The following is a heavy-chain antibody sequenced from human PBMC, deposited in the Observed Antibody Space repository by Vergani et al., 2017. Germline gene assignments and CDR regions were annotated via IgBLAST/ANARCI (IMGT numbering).Heavy chain of an antibody. D-gene: IGHD6-13*01. J-gene: IGHJ6*02. V-gene: IGHV3-11*05. CDR3: ARDGRIAAAGTGYYGMDV. CDR1: GFTFSDYY. CDR2: ISSSSSYT. Sequence: QVQLVESGGGLVKPGGSLRLSCAASGFTFSDYYMSWIRQAPGKGLEWVSYISSSSSYTNYADSVKGRFTISRDNAKNSLYLQRNSLRAEDTAVYYCARDGRIAAAGTGYYGMDVWGQGTTVTVSS.